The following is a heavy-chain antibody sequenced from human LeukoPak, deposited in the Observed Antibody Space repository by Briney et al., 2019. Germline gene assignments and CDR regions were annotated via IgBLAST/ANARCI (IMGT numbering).Heavy chain of an antibody. CDR2: IYYSGST. CDR3: ARGLTYYDFWSGSPFHYYYYYMDV. Sequence: SETLSLTCTVSGGSISSYYWSWIRQPPGKGLEWIGYIYYSGSTNYNPSLKSRVTISVDTSKNQFSLKLSSVTAADTAVYYCARGLTYYDFWSGSPFHYYYYYMDVWGKGTTVTVSS. D-gene: IGHD3-3*01. V-gene: IGHV4-59*01. CDR1: GGSISSYY. J-gene: IGHJ6*03.